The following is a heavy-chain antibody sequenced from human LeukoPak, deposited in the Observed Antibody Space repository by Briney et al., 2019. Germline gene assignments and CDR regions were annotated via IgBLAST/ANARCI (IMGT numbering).Heavy chain of an antibody. J-gene: IGHJ4*02. D-gene: IGHD5-18*01. V-gene: IGHV3-48*04. CDR1: GFTFSSYS. CDR2: ISSSSSTT. CDR3: ARDLRGYSYGRSPFDY. Sequence: GGSLRLSCAASGFTFSSYSMNWVRQAPGKGLEWVSYISSSSSTTYYADSVKGRFTISRDNAKNSLYLQMNSLRAEDTAVYYCARDLRGYSYGRSPFDYWGQGTLVTVSS.